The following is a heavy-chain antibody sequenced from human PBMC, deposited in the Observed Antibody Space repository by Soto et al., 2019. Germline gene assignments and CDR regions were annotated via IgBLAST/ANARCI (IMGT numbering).Heavy chain of an antibody. CDR3: AKDRVGGTFYTPLGF. V-gene: IGHV3-30*18. J-gene: IGHJ4*02. CDR1: GLNFDNYG. Sequence: GGSLRLSCQASGLNFDNYGMHWVRQAPGKGLEWVAVITYDGSFQYYADSVKGRFTISRDNSKNTLFLHLNTLKPGDTAVYHCAKDRVGGTFYTPLGFWGQGTLVTVSS. D-gene: IGHD1-7*01. CDR2: ITYDGSFQ.